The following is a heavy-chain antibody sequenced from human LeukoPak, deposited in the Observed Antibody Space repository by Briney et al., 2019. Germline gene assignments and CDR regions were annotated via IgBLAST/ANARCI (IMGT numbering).Heavy chain of an antibody. Sequence: GGSLRLSCAASGFTFNNYWMSWVRQAPGKGLVCVANIKEDGSEKYYVDSVKGRFAISRDNAKNTLYLQMNSLRAEDTAVYYCGGGWYSVDYWGQGTLVTVSS. CDR1: GFTFNNYW. J-gene: IGHJ4*02. V-gene: IGHV3-7*01. D-gene: IGHD6-19*01. CDR3: GGGWYSVDY. CDR2: IKEDGSEK.